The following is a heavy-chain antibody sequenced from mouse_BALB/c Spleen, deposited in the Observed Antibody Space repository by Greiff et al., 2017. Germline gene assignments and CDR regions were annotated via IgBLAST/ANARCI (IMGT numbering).Heavy chain of an antibody. CDR1: GYTFTSYT. D-gene: IGHD3-1*01. V-gene: IGHV1-4*02. CDR2: INPSSGYT. CDR3: ARSGNTWFAY. Sequence: VQLQQSAAELARPGASVKMSCKASGYTFTSYTMHWVKQRPGQGLEWIGYINPSSGYTEYNQKFKDKTTLTADKSSSTAYMQLSSLTSEDSAVYYCARSGNTWFAYWGQGTLVTVSA. J-gene: IGHJ3*01.